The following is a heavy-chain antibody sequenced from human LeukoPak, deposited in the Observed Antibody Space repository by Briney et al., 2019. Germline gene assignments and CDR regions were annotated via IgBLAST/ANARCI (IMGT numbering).Heavy chain of an antibody. V-gene: IGHV3-33*06. Sequence: GRSLRLSCAVSGFTFSSYGMHWVRQAPGKGLEWVAVTWYDGGNKYYGDSVKGRFTISRDNSKNTLYLQMNSLRAEDTAVYYCAKSQRLYVWGSYRHFDYWGQGTLVTVSS. CDR1: GFTFSSYG. J-gene: IGHJ4*02. D-gene: IGHD3-16*02. CDR3: AKSQRLYVWGSYRHFDY. CDR2: TWYDGGNK.